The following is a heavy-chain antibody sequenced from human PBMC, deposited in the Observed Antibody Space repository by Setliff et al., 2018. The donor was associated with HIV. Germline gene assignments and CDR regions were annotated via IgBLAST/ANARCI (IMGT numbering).Heavy chain of an antibody. J-gene: IGHJ5*02. CDR3: ARRSDWFDP. CDR2: IYTSGNT. V-gene: IGHV4-61*02. CDR1: GGSISSGNYY. Sequence: PSETLSLTCTVSGGSISSGNYYWSWIRQPPGKGLEWIGCIYTSGNTNYDPSLKSRVTISVDTSKNQFSLKLASVTAADTAVYFCARRSDWFDPWGQGTLVTVSS.